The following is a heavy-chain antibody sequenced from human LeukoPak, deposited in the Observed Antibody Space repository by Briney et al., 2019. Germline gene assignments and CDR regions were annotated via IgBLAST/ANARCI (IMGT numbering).Heavy chain of an antibody. CDR2: IIPIFGTA. CDR1: GGTFSSYA. J-gene: IGHJ5*02. CDR3: ASCAEKEIGWFDP. D-gene: IGHD2-21*01. V-gene: IGHV1-69*13. Sequence: SVKVSCKASGGTFSSYAISWVRQAPGQGLEWMGGIIPIFGTANYAQKFRGRVTITADESTSTAYMELRSLRSEDTAVYYCASCAEKEIGWFDPWGQGTLVTVSS.